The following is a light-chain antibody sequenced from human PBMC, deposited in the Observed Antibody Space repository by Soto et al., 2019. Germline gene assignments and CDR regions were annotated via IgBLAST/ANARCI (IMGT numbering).Light chain of an antibody. CDR3: QQSYSTPPT. J-gene: IGKJ5*01. CDR1: QSISSY. Sequence: DIPMTQSPSSLSASVGDRVTITCRASQSISSYLNWYQQKPGKAPKLLIYAASSLQSGVPSRFSGSGSGTDFTLTIRSLQPEDFATYYCQQSYSTPPTFGQWTRLEIK. CDR2: AAS. V-gene: IGKV1-39*01.